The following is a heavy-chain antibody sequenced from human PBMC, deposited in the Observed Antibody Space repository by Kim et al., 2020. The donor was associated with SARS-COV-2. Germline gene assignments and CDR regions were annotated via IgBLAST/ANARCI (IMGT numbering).Heavy chain of an antibody. CDR1: GFTFSDYY. D-gene: IGHD3-16*02. J-gene: IGHJ6*02. CDR2: ISSSSSYT. Sequence: GGSLRLSCAASGFTFSDYYMSWIRQAPGKGLEWVSYISSSSSYTNFADSVKGRFTISRDNAKNSLYLQMNSLRAEDTAVYDCARVGYGYVWGSFRDYYYYYGMDGGGQGTTVTGSS. V-gene: IGHV3-11*05. CDR3: ARVGYGYVWGSFRDYYYYYGMDG.